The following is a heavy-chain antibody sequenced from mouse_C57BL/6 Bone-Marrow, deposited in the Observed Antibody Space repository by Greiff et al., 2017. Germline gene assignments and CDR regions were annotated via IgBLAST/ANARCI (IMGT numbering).Heavy chain of an antibody. CDR1: GFNINDYY. D-gene: IGHD2-4*01. V-gene: IGHV14-2*01. J-gene: IGHJ1*03. Sequence: EVQLQESGAELVKPGASVKLSCTASGFNINDYYMNWVKQRTEKGLEWIGRIDPEDGETKYAPKFQGKATITADTSSNTAYLPLSSLTSEDTAVYYCASMITVVDWYFDVWGTGTTVTVSS. CDR2: IDPEDGET. CDR3: ASMITVVDWYFDV.